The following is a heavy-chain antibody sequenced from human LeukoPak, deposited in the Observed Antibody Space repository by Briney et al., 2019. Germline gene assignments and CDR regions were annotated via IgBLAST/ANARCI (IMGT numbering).Heavy chain of an antibody. CDR1: GGSFSGYY. J-gene: IGHJ6*04. Sequence: PSETLSLTCAVYGGSFSGYYWSWIRLPPGKGLEWIGEINHSGSTNYNPSLKSRVTISVDTSKNQFSLKLSSVTAADTAVYYCARFPHRDYYYYYGMDVWGKGTTVTVSS. CDR3: ARFPHRDYYYYYGMDV. CDR2: INHSGST. V-gene: IGHV4-34*01.